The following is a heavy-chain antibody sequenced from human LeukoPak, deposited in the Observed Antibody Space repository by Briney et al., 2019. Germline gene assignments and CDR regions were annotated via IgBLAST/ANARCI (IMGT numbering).Heavy chain of an antibody. Sequence: PGGSLTLSCAASGFTFSSYSMNWIRQAPGKGLEWVSSISNSSSSIYYADSVKGRFTISRDNAKNSLYLQMNSLTAEDTAVYYCARENDYGNYGTDYWGQGTLVTVSS. J-gene: IGHJ4*02. CDR3: ARENDYGNYGTDY. V-gene: IGHV3-21*01. D-gene: IGHD4-11*01. CDR2: ISNSSSSI. CDR1: GFTFSSYS.